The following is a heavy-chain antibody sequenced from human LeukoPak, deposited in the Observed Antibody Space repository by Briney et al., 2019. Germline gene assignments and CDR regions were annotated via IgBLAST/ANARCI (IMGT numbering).Heavy chain of an antibody. CDR3: ARDYGSYYDSSGEPAFDI. V-gene: IGHV1-18*01. CDR1: GYTFTSYG. Sequence: AASVKVSCKASGYTFTSYGTSWVRQAPGQGLEWMGWISAYNGNTNYAQKLQGRVTMTTDTSTSTAYMELRSLRSDDTAVYYCARDYGSYYDSSGEPAFDIWGQGTMVTVSS. J-gene: IGHJ3*02. D-gene: IGHD3-22*01. CDR2: ISAYNGNT.